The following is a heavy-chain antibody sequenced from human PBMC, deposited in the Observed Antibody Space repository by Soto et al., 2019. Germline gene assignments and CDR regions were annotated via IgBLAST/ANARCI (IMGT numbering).Heavy chain of an antibody. CDR2: IKSKNDGGTT. Sequence: TGGSLRLSCAASGFTFSHAWMNWVRQAPGKGLEWVGRIKSKNDGGTTEYAAPVKDKFTISRDDSKNTLYLQMNSLKTEDTAVYYCTTLLLWFGPDSYDIWGQGTMVTVSS. CDR3: TTLLLWFGPDSYDI. J-gene: IGHJ3*02. D-gene: IGHD3-10*01. V-gene: IGHV3-15*07. CDR1: GFTFSHAW.